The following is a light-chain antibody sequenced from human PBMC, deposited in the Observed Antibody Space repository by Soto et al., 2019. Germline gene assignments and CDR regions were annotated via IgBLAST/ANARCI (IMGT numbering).Light chain of an antibody. V-gene: IGLV2-14*01. Sequence: QSALTQAASVSGSPGQSITISCTGSSSDIGAYPYVSWYQQRPGKVPKVLIYAVNHRPSGISVRFSGSKSGNTASLTISGLQAEDDGVYYCNSYTNTDTVIFGGGTKLTVL. CDR2: AVN. CDR3: NSYTNTDTVI. CDR1: SSDIGAYPY. J-gene: IGLJ2*01.